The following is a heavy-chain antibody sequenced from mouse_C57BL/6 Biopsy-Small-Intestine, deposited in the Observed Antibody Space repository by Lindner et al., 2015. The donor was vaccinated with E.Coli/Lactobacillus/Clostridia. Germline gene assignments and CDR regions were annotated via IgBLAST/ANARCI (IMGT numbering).Heavy chain of an antibody. Sequence: VQLQESGPELVKPGAVSEDSCKASGYAFSSSWMNWVKQRPGKGLEWIGRIYPADGDTTYNGKFKGKATLTADKSSSTAYMQLSSLTPEDSAVYFCARGYYGIFDYWGQGTTLTVSS. CDR1: GYAFSSSW. CDR2: IYPADGDT. V-gene: IGHV1-82*01. CDR3: ARGYYGIFDY. J-gene: IGHJ2*01. D-gene: IGHD2-1*01.